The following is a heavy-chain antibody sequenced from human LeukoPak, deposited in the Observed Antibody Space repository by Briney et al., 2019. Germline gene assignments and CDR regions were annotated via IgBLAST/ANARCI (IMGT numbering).Heavy chain of an antibody. CDR1: GFTFSSYS. CDR2: ISSRSSYI. Sequence: GGSLRPSCAASGFTFSSYSMNWVRQAPGKGLEWVSSISSRSSYIYYADSVKGRFTISRDNAKNSLYLQMNSLRAEDTAVFYCARTPTEYCTNGVCRSWYFDLWGRGTLVTVSS. V-gene: IGHV3-21*01. D-gene: IGHD2-8*01. CDR3: ARTPTEYCTNGVCRSWYFDL. J-gene: IGHJ2*01.